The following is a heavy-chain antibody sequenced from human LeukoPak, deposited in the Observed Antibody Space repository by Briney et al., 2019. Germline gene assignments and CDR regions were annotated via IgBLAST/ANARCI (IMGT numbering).Heavy chain of an antibody. J-gene: IGHJ4*02. Sequence: SETLSLTCTVSGDSISGFYWSCMRQAAGGGLGWIGHIYTSGSTNYTTSLKSRVTMSVDMSKNQFSLKLRSVTAADTAVYYCARDVVAARGSFDYWGQGTLVTVSS. CDR3: ARDVVAARGSFDY. CDR1: GDSISGFY. CDR2: IYTSGST. V-gene: IGHV4-4*07. D-gene: IGHD2-2*01.